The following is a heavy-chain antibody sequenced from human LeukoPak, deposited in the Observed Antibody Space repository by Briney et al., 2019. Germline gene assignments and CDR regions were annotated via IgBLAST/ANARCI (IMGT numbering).Heavy chain of an antibody. CDR2: INGDGGSR. J-gene: IGHJ4*02. CDR3: ARARADIVATGFDY. V-gene: IGHV3-74*01. Sequence: GGSLRLSCAASGFTFSTYWMHWVRQAPGKGLVWVSRINGDGGSRNYADSVKGRFTISRDNSKNTLYLQMNSLRSEDTAVYYCARARADIVATGFDYWGQGTLVTVSS. CDR1: GFTFSTYW. D-gene: IGHD5-12*01.